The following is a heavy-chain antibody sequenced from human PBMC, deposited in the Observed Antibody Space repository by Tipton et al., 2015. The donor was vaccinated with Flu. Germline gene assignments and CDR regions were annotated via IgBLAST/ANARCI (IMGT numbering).Heavy chain of an antibody. Sequence: GSLRLSCAASGFTFSSYWMHWVRQPPGKGLVWVSRISSGGSSSNYADSVKGRFTISRDNARNTLYLQMNSLRAEDTAVYYCARGIFPWGQGTQVTVSS. J-gene: IGHJ5*02. CDR3: ARGIFP. CDR1: GFTFSSYW. CDR2: ISSGGSSS. D-gene: IGHD2-15*01. V-gene: IGHV3-74*01.